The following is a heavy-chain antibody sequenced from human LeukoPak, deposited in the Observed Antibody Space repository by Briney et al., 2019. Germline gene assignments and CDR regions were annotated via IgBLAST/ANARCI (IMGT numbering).Heavy chain of an antibody. J-gene: IGHJ5*02. CDR3: ARNFYCSSTSCREVVWFDP. CDR1: GGSISSCY. D-gene: IGHD2-2*01. V-gene: IGHV4-59*12. CDR2: IYYSGST. Sequence: KPSETLSLTCTVSGGSISSCYWSWIRQPPGKGLEWIGYIYYSGSTNYNPSLKSRVTISVDTSKNQFSLKLSSVTAADTAVYYCARNFYCSSTSCREVVWFDPWGQGTLVTVSS.